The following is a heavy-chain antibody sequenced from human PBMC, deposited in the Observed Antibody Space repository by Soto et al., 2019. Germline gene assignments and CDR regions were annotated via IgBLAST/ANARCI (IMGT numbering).Heavy chain of an antibody. J-gene: IGHJ3*02. CDR1: GFNFSSYT. V-gene: IGHV3-21*06. D-gene: IGHD3-10*01. CDR2: TTNNSNYI. Sequence: PGGSLRLSCAGSGFNFSSYTLNWVRQTPGKGLEWVASTTNNSNYIYYAASVEGRFTISRDNAKNSLYLHMHSLRAEDTAVYYCATEPPGAGAFDIWGQGTLVTVSS. CDR3: ATEPPGAGAFDI.